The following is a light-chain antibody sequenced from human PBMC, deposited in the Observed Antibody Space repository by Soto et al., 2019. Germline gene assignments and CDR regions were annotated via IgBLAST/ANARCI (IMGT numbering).Light chain of an antibody. CDR3: QQRSNWPLT. V-gene: IGKV3-11*01. Sequence: EIVLTQSPATLPLSPGERATLSCRASQSVSSYLAWYQQKPGQAPRLLIYDASNRATGIPARFSGSGSGTDFTLTISSLAPEDFAFYYCQQRSNWPLTLGGGTKVEI. CDR1: QSVSSY. J-gene: IGKJ4*01. CDR2: DAS.